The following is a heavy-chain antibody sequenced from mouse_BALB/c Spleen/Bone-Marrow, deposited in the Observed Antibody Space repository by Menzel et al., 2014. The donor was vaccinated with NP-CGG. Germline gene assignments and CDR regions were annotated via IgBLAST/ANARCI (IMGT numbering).Heavy chain of an antibody. CDR2: ISTYYGDA. CDR1: GYTFTDYA. J-gene: IGHJ4*01. V-gene: IGHV1S137*01. Sequence: ESGAEPVRPGVSVKISCKGSGYTFTDYAMHWVKQSHAKSLEWIGVISTYYGDASYNQKFKGKATMTVDKSSSTAYMELARLTSEDSAIYYCARDAMDYWGQGTSVTVSS. CDR3: ARDAMDY.